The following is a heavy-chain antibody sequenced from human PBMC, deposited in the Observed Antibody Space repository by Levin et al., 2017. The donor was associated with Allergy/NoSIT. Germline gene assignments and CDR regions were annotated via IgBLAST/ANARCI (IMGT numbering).Heavy chain of an antibody. J-gene: IGHJ4*02. CDR3: TRPYCSGDACLSPPDC. CDR1: GFSLSHFW. Sequence: ASVKVSCTASGFSLSHFWVHWVRQVPGRGLMWVSTINKDGSFTNYADSVRGRFTISRDNAKNTVYLQMDSLRAEDTAVYYCTRPYCSGDACLSPPDCWGQGTLVIVSP. CDR2: INKDGSFT. V-gene: IGHV3-74*01. D-gene: IGHD2-21*01.